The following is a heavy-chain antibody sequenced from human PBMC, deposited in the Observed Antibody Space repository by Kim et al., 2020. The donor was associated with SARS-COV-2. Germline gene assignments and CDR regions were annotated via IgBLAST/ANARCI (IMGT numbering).Heavy chain of an antibody. D-gene: IGHD3-16*01. V-gene: IGHV5-51*01. CDR3: ARHVITGYWYFDL. Sequence: GESLKISCKGSGYSFTSYWIGWVRQMPGKGLEWMGIIYPGDSDTRYSPSFQGQVTISADKSISTAYLQWGSLKASDTAMYYCARHVITGYWYFDLWGRGTLVTVSS. CDR2: IYPGDSDT. CDR1: GYSFTSYW. J-gene: IGHJ2*01.